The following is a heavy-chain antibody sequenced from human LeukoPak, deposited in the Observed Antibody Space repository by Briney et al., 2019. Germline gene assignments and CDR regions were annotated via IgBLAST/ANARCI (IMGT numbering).Heavy chain of an antibody. CDR2: INPNSGGT. Sequence: ASVKVSCKASGYTFTGYYMHWVRQAPGQGLEWMGRINPNSGGTNYAQKFQGRVTMTRDTSISTAYMELSRLRSDDTAVYYCARDWGRRITMVRGVIICYWGQGTLVTVSS. CDR1: GYTFTGYY. CDR3: ARDWGRRITMVRGVIICY. V-gene: IGHV1-2*02. D-gene: IGHD3-10*01. J-gene: IGHJ4*02.